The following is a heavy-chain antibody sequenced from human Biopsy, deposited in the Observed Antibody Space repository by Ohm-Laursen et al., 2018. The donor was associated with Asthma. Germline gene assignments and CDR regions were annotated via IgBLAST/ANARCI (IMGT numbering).Heavy chain of an antibody. J-gene: IGHJ5*02. V-gene: IGHV4-39*01. CDR1: GDSLRSTNH. CDR3: ARHWSGNGWHDMYTWFDP. CDR2: VYHSGET. Sequence: SQTLSLTCAVSGDSLRSTNHWAWVRQPPGHRLEWIGSVYHSGETYYSSSLRSRLTMSVDTSRNQFSLRLTSVTAADTAVYFCARHWSGNGWHDMYTWFDPWGLGTLATVSS. D-gene: IGHD1-1*01.